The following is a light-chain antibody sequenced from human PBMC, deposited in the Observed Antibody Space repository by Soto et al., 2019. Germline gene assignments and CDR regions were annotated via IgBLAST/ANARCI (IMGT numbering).Light chain of an antibody. V-gene: IGLV2-14*01. CDR3: SSYTSSSTLGVV. Sequence: QSVLTQPASVSGSRGQSITISCTGTSSDVGGYNYVSWYQQHPGKAPKLLIYDVSNRPSGVSNRFSGSKSGNTASLTISGLQAEDEADYYCSSYTSSSTLGVVFGGGTQLTV. CDR1: SSDVGGYNY. J-gene: IGLJ2*01. CDR2: DVS.